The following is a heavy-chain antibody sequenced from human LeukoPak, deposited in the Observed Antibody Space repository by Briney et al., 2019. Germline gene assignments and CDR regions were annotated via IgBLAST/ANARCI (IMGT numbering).Heavy chain of an antibody. CDR3: ARVNTPYYYDSSGYMYYFDY. Sequence: ASVKVSCKASGYTFTSYGISWVRQAPGQGLEWMGWISPYNGNTNYAQKLQGRVTMTTDTSTSTAYMELRSLRSDDTAVYYCARVNTPYYYDSSGYMYYFDYWGQGTLVTVSS. V-gene: IGHV1-18*01. D-gene: IGHD3-22*01. CDR1: GYTFTSYG. J-gene: IGHJ4*02. CDR2: ISPYNGNT.